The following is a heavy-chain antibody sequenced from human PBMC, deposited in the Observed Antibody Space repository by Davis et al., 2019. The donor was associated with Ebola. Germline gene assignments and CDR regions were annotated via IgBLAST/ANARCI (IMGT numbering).Heavy chain of an antibody. V-gene: IGHV1-69*13. J-gene: IGHJ4*02. D-gene: IGHD6-13*01. Sequence: AASVKVSCKASGGTFSSYAISWVRQAPGQGLEWMGGIIPIFGTANYAQKFQGRVTITADESTSPAYMELSSLRTEDTAVYYCAIDPQNSSSWYATFEYWGQGTLGTGS. CDR3: AIDPQNSSSWYATFEY. CDR1: GGTFSSYA. CDR2: IIPIFGTA.